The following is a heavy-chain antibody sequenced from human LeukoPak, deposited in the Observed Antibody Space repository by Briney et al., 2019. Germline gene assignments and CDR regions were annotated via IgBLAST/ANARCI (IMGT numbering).Heavy chain of an antibody. Sequence: ASVKVSCKASGYTFTSCDINWVRQATGQGLEWMGWMNPNSGNTGYAQKFQGRVTMTRNTSISTAYMELSSLRSEDTAVYYCARGSFRGIPRAGVDYWGQGTLVTVSS. D-gene: IGHD6-19*01. CDR2: MNPNSGNT. J-gene: IGHJ4*02. V-gene: IGHV1-8*01. CDR1: GYTFTSCD. CDR3: ARGSFRGIPRAGVDY.